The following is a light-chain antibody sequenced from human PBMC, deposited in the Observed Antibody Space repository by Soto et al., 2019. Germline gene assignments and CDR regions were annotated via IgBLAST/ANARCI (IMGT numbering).Light chain of an antibody. CDR2: AAS. CDR1: QSISDY. Sequence: DIPMTQSPSSLSASVGDRVTITCRASQSISDYLNWYQQKPGKAPKLLIYAASSLQSGVTSRFSGSGSGTDFTLTISSLQPEDFATYYCQHTYSAPRTFGQGTKVEIK. V-gene: IGKV1-39*01. CDR3: QHTYSAPRT. J-gene: IGKJ1*01.